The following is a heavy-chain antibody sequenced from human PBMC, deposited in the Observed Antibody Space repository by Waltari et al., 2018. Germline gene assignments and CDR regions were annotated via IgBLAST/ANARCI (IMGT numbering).Heavy chain of an antibody. CDR1: GFTVSSNY. CDR3: ARTTTNYYYYGMDV. V-gene: IGHV3-66*01. CDR2: IYSGGST. J-gene: IGHJ6*02. D-gene: IGHD1-1*01. Sequence: EVQLVESGGGLVQPGGSLRLSCAASGFTVSSNYMSWVRQAPGKGLEWVAVIYSGGSTYYADSVKGRFTISRDNSKNTLYLQMNSLRAEDTAVYYCARTTTNYYYYGMDVWGQGTTVTVSS.